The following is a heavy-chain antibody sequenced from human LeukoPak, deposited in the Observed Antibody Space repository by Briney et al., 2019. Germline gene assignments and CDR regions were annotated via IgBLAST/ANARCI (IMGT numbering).Heavy chain of an antibody. D-gene: IGHD3-22*01. CDR1: GFTFSSYG. V-gene: IGHV3-30*02. Sequence: GGSLRLSCAASGFTFSSYGMHWVRQAPGKGLEWVAFIRYDGSNKYYADSVKGRFTISRDNSKNTLYLQMNSLRAEDTAVYYRAKVGDSSGYYQNYFDYWGQGTLVTVSS. CDR3: AKVGDSSGYYQNYFDY. CDR2: IRYDGSNK. J-gene: IGHJ4*02.